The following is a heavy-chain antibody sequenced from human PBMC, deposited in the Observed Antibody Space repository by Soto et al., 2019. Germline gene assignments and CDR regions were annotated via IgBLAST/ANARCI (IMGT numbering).Heavy chain of an antibody. Sequence: QVQLQESGPGLVKPSETLSLTCTVSGDSVSSYYWTWIRQPPGKALEWMGYIYDSGSTYYNPSLNSRVTISIDTSKNQFSLKLSSVTAADTAIYFCASTLIAADGYPRRIFDSWGQGTLVTVSS. J-gene: IGHJ4*02. CDR1: GDSVSSYY. CDR2: IYDSGST. CDR3: ASTLIAADGYPRRIFDS. V-gene: IGHV4-59*08. D-gene: IGHD6-13*01.